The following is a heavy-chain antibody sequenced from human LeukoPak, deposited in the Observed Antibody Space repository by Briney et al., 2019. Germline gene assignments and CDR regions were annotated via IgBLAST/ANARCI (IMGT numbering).Heavy chain of an antibody. CDR1: GGSISSSSYY. J-gene: IGHJ4*02. D-gene: IGHD3-9*01. CDR2: IYYSGST. CDR3: ARHGQYTYYDILTGFPRWGYFDY. Sequence: PSETLSLTCTVSGGSISSSSYYWGWIRRPPGKGLEWFGRIYYSGSTHYNPSLKSRVTISVDTSKNQFSLKLSSVTAADTAVYYCARHGQYTYYDILTGFPRWGYFDYWDQGTLVTVPS. V-gene: IGHV4-39*01.